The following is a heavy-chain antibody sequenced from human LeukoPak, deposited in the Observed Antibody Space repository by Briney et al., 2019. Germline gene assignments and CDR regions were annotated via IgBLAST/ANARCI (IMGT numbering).Heavy chain of an antibody. J-gene: IGHJ3*02. CDR2: IYYLGGT. CDR3: ARSGGYNTHDAFDI. D-gene: IGHD5-24*01. Sequence: PSETLSLTCTVSGGSISSSSNYYWGGVRQPPGKGLEWIGTIYYLGGTHYNPSLKSRLTISVDTSKSQFSLKLTSVTAADTAVFYCARSGGYNTHDAFDIWGQGTMVTVSS. V-gene: IGHV4-39*07. CDR1: GGSISSSSNYY.